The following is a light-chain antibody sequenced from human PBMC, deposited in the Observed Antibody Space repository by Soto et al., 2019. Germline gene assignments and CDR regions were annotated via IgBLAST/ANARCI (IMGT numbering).Light chain of an antibody. V-gene: IGKV1-5*03. Sequence: DIQMTQSPSTMSASVGDRVTITCRASQNINNWLAWYQQKPGKAPKLLIYRASSLENGVPSRVSGRGSGTDFIFPSTNLQPDDFSTYYRQQYRSDSTFGQGTKVEIK. J-gene: IGKJ1*01. CDR1: QNINNW. CDR2: RAS. CDR3: QQYRSDST.